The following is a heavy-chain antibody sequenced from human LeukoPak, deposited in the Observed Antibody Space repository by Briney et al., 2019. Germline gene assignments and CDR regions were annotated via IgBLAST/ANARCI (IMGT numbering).Heavy chain of an antibody. CDR1: GYSFTSHW. D-gene: IGHD3-22*01. J-gene: IGHJ2*01. CDR2: IYPGDSDT. CDR3: ARFWYDYDSSGRWYFDL. Sequence: GESLKISCKGSGYSFTSHWIGWVRQMPGKGLEWMGIIYPGDSDTRYSPSFKGQVTISADKSISTAYLQWSSLKASDTAMYYCARFWYDYDSSGRWYFDLWGRGTLVTVSS. V-gene: IGHV5-51*01.